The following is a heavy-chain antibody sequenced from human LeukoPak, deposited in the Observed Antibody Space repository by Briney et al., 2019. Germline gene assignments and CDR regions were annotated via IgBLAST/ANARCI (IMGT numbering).Heavy chain of an antibody. V-gene: IGHV3-66*02. Sequence: GGSLRLSCAASGFTVSSNYMSWVRQAPGKGLEWVSVVYSGGSTFYADSVKGRFTISRDNSKNTLYLQMNSLRAEDTAVYYCARVSGEISSFDYWSQGTLVTVSS. CDR1: GFTVSSNY. CDR3: ARVSGEISSFDY. J-gene: IGHJ4*02. D-gene: IGHD2-21*01. CDR2: VYSGGST.